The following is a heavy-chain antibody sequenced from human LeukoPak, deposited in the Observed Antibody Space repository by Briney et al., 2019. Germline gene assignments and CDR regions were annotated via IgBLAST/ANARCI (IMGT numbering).Heavy chain of an antibody. J-gene: IGHJ4*02. CDR2: ISAYNGNT. Sequence: ASVKVSCKASGYTFTNYGINWVRQAPGQGLEWMGWISAYNGNTNSPQKFQGRVTMTTDTSTSTAYMELRSLRSDDTAVYYCARLYYYGSGSYYSTFDYWGQGTLVTVSS. CDR3: ARLYYYGSGSYYSTFDY. V-gene: IGHV1-18*01. CDR1: GYTFTNYG. D-gene: IGHD3-10*01.